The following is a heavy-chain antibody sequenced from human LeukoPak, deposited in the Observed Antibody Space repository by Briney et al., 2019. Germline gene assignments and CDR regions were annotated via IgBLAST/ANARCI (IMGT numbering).Heavy chain of an antibody. Sequence: SETLSLTCTVSGGSISSYYWSWIRQPPRKGLEWIGYIYTSGSTNYNPSLKSRVTISVDTSKNQFSLKLSSVTAADTAVYYCARGSPRKSKSYFDYWGQGTLVTVSS. CDR3: ARGSPRKSKSYFDY. CDR1: GGSISSYY. J-gene: IGHJ4*02. V-gene: IGHV4-4*09. CDR2: IYTSGST.